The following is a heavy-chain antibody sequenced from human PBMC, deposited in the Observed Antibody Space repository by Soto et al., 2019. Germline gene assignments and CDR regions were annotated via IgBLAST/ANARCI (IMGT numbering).Heavy chain of an antibody. CDR3: ARRPMMLGYNYYYGMDV. CDR1: GFTFSSFS. V-gene: IGHV3-48*02. Sequence: EVQLVESGGGLVQPGGSLRVSCAAAGFTFSSFSMHWVRQAPGKGLEWVSYISSGGSTIYYADSVKGRYTISRDNARNSLYLQMNSLRDEDTAVYYCARRPMMLGYNYYYGMDVWGQGTTVNVCS. D-gene: IGHD3-22*01. CDR2: ISSGGSTI. J-gene: IGHJ6*02.